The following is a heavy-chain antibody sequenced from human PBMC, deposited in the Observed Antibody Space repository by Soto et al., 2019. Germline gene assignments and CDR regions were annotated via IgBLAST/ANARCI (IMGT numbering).Heavy chain of an antibody. V-gene: IGHV1-3*01. Sequence: QVQLVQSGAEVKKPGASVKVSCKASGYTFTSYAMHWVRQAPGQRLEWMGWINAGNGNTKYSQKFQGRVTITRDTSASTGYMELSRLRSEDTALDYCARDLPADYRGPGTLVNVSS. J-gene: IGHJ4*02. CDR2: INAGNGNT. CDR3: ARDLPADY. D-gene: IGHD2-2*01. CDR1: GYTFTSYA.